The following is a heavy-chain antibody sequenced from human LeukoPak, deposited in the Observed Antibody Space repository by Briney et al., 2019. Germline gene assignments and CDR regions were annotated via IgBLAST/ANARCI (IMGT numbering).Heavy chain of an antibody. CDR1: GFTFSNAW. Sequence: PGGSLRLSCAASGFTFSNAWMSWVRQAPGKGLEWVAVISYDGSDKNTADSVKGRFTVSRDNSKNSLYLHMNSLRAEDTAVYYCAKARTSGSNHFDSWGQGTLVTVSS. D-gene: IGHD1-26*01. CDR3: AKARTSGSNHFDS. V-gene: IGHV3-30*18. CDR2: ISYDGSDK. J-gene: IGHJ4*02.